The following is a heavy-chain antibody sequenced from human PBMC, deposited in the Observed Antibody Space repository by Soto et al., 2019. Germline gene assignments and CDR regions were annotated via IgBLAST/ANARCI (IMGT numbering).Heavy chain of an antibody. CDR2: ISGSGGTT. CDR1: GFTFSTYA. V-gene: IGHV3-23*01. Sequence: EVQLLESGGGLVQPGGSLRLSCVASGFTFSTYAMSWVRQAPGKGLEWVSAISGSGGTTYYADSVEGRFTISRDNSKNTLYLQMNSLRAEETAIYYCAKASVGNDYWGQGTLVSVSS. CDR3: AKASVGNDY. J-gene: IGHJ4*02. D-gene: IGHD6-13*01.